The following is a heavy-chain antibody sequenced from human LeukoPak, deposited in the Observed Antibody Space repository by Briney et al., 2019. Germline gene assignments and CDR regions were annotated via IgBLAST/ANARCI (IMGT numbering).Heavy chain of an antibody. CDR2: IYYSGST. J-gene: IGHJ4*02. V-gene: IGHV4-30-4*08. D-gene: IGHD1-26*01. CDR1: GGSISSGDYY. CDR3: ARDPIVGATHGDY. Sequence: PSQTLSLTCTVSGGSISSGDYYWSWIRQPPGKGLEWIGYIYYSGSTYYNPSLKSRVTISVDTSKNQFSLKLSSVTAADTAMYYCARDPIVGATHGDYWGQGTLVTVSS.